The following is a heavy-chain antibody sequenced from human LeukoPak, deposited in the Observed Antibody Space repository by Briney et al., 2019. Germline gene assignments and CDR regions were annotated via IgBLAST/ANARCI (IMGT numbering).Heavy chain of an antibody. CDR1: ACTFSSYA. Sequence: GGSLRLSCAASACTFSSYAMHWVRQAPGKGLEYVSTISSSGGTTYYTDSVKGRFTISRDNSKNTLYLQMGSLRAEDMAVYYCARAYCSSTSCSPDYWGQGTLVTVSS. D-gene: IGHD2-2*01. CDR2: ISSSGGTT. J-gene: IGHJ4*02. CDR3: ARAYCSSTSCSPDY. V-gene: IGHV3-64*02.